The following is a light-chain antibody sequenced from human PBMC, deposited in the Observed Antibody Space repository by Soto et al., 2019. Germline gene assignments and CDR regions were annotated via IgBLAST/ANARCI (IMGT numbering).Light chain of an antibody. CDR1: QRISSVY. CDR2: GAS. Sequence: DIVLTQSPGNLSLTPGEGATLFCRASQRISSVYLAWYQQKPGQAPRLLIYGASFRATGIPDRFSGSGSGTDFTLTISRLEPEDSAVYYCQQYGRSPPGFTFGPGTTVDMK. V-gene: IGKV3-20*01. CDR3: QQYGRSPPGFT. J-gene: IGKJ3*01.